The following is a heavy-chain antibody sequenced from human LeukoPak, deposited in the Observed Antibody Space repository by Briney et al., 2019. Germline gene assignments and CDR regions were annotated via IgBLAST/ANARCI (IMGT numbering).Heavy chain of an antibody. V-gene: IGHV5-51*01. CDR2: IYPGDSDT. CDR1: GCRFTSYW. Sequence: GGSLKISFKGSGCRFTSYWIGWVRQMPGKGLEWMGIIYPGDSDTRYSPSFQGQVTISADKSIRPAYLQWSSLTASDTAMHYCASTITIFGVVLKDAFAICGQGTTVTV. CDR3: ASTITIFGVVLKDAFAI. D-gene: IGHD3-3*01. J-gene: IGHJ3*02.